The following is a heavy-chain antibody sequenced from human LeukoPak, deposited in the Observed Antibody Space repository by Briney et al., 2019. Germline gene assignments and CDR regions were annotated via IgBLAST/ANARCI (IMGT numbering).Heavy chain of an antibody. Sequence: GGSLRLSCAASGLTFSGHYMSWVRQAPGKGLEWVSVIYSGGSTYYADSVKGRFTISRDNSKNTLYLQMNSLRAEDTAVYYCAKHKGRYYGDPAFYIWGQGTMVTVSS. J-gene: IGHJ3*02. CDR3: AKHKGRYYGDPAFYI. D-gene: IGHD4-17*01. CDR2: IYSGGST. V-gene: IGHV3-66*04. CDR1: GLTFSGHY.